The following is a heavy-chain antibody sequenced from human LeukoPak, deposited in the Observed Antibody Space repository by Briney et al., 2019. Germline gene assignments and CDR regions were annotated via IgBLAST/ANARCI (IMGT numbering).Heavy chain of an antibody. Sequence: SGGSLRLSCAASGFTYSSYAMSWVRQAPGKGLEWVSAISGSGGSTYYADSVKGRFTISRDNSKNTLYLQMNSLRAEDTAVYYCARDLAVVIHDAFDIWGQGTMVTVSS. CDR3: ARDLAVVIHDAFDI. V-gene: IGHV3-23*01. J-gene: IGHJ3*02. CDR1: GFTYSSYA. D-gene: IGHD3-22*01. CDR2: ISGSGGST.